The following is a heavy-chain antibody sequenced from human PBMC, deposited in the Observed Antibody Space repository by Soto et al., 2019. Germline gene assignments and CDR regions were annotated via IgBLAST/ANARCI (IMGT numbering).Heavy chain of an antibody. D-gene: IGHD6-13*01. Sequence: GESLEISCKGSGYSFNSYWIAWVRQMPGKGLEWMGIVDPGDSETRYSPSFQGQVTISVDKSITTAYLQRTRLKASDTAMYYCARQLTAAADIDYWGQGTLVTGSS. CDR3: ARQLTAAADIDY. V-gene: IGHV5-51*01. CDR2: VDPGDSET. J-gene: IGHJ4*02. CDR1: GYSFNSYW.